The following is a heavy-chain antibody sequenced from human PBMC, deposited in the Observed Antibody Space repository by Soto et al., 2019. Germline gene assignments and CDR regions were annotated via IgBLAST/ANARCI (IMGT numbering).Heavy chain of an antibody. CDR2: IRFDGSNE. CDR1: GSILGGYG. Sequence: GGSLRLSCAASGSILGGYGMHWVRQAPGKGLEWVAGIRFDGSNENYADSAKGRFTISRDNSKNMLYLQMNSLSVEDTAVYYCARDGVGATAFFGYFDYWGQGALVTVSS. V-gene: IGHV3-33*01. D-gene: IGHD1-26*01. J-gene: IGHJ4*02. CDR3: ARDGVGATAFFGYFDY.